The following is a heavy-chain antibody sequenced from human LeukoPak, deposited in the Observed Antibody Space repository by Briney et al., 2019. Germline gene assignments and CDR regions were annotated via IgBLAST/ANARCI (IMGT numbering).Heavy chain of an antibody. V-gene: IGHV4-4*07. CDR2: IFSSGST. D-gene: IGHD6-19*01. J-gene: IGHJ4*02. CDR1: NDSVTRYC. CDR3: ARGWYSSGWYVFDY. Sequence: SETLSLTCTVSNDSVTRYCWAWIRQPAGEGLEWIGRIFSSGSTNYNPSLKTRVTMSEDVSKNQFSLTLSSVTAADTAVYYCARGWYSSGWYVFDYWGQGTLVTVTS.